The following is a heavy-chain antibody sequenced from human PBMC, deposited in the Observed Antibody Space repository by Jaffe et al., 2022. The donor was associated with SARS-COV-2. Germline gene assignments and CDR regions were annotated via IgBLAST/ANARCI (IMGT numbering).Heavy chain of an antibody. Sequence: QLQLQESGPGLVKPSETLSLTCTVSGGSISSSSYYWGWIRQPPGKGLEWIGSIYYSGSTYYNPSLKSRVTISVDTSKNQFSLKLSSVTAADTAVYYCARHGGYCSSTSCYGRYYFDYWGQGTLVTVSS. J-gene: IGHJ4*02. CDR3: ARHGGYCSSTSCYGRYYFDY. D-gene: IGHD2-2*01. CDR2: IYYSGST. CDR1: GGSISSSSYY. V-gene: IGHV4-39*01.